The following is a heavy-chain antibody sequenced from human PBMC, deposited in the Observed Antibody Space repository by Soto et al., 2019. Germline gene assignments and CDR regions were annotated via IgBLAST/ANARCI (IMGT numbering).Heavy chain of an antibody. D-gene: IGHD3-10*01. CDR2: IYPGDSDT. CDR3: ARSSGSGSYYNIYYGMDV. V-gene: IGHV5-51*01. Sequence: GESLKISCKGSGYSFTSYWIGWVRQMPGKGLEWMGIIYPGDSDTRYSPSFQGQVTISADKSISTAYLQWSSLKASDTAMYYCARSSGSGSYYNIYYGMDVWGQGTTVTVS. CDR1: GYSFTSYW. J-gene: IGHJ6*02.